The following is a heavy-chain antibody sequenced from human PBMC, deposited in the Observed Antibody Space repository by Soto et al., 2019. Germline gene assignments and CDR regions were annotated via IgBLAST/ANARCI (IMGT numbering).Heavy chain of an antibody. Sequence: QVQLVESGGGVVQPGRSLRLSCAASGFTFSSYGMHWVRQAPGKGLEWVAVIWYDGSNKYYADSVKGRFTISRDNSKNTLYLQMNSLRAEDTAVYYCARKIPRKGIAAAGRSWFDPWGQGTLVTVSS. CDR1: GFTFSSYG. CDR3: ARKIPRKGIAAAGRSWFDP. V-gene: IGHV3-33*01. D-gene: IGHD6-13*01. CDR2: IWYDGSNK. J-gene: IGHJ5*02.